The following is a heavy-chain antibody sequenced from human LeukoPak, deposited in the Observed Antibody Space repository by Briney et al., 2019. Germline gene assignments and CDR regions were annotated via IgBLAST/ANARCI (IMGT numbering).Heavy chain of an antibody. CDR1: GFAFSNYG. CDR3: AKLEDYGGNSGY. CDR2: ISYDGSDE. V-gene: IGHV3-30*18. D-gene: IGHD4-23*01. Sequence: GGSLRLSCAASGFAFSNYGMHWVRQAPGKGLEWVAGISYDGSDENSADSVKGRFTISRDNSKNTLYLQMNSLRAEDTAVNYCAKLEDYGGNSGYWGQGTLVTVSS. J-gene: IGHJ4*02.